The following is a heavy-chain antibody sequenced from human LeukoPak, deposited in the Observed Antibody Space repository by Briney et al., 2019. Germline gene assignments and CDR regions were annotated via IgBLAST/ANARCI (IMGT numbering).Heavy chain of an antibody. V-gene: IGHV3-48*02. Sequence: GGSLRLSCAASGFTFSSYAMNWVRQAPGKGLEWISYIRSTSSTIYHADSVKGRFTISRDNAKNSLYLQMNSLRDEDTAVYYCARSYSFDYWGQRTLVTVSS. CDR3: ARSYSFDY. CDR1: GFTFSSYA. J-gene: IGHJ4*02. D-gene: IGHD2-21*01. CDR2: IRSTSSTI.